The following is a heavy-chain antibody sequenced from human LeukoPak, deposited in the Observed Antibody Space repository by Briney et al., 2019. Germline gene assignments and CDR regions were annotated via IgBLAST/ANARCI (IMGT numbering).Heavy chain of an antibody. CDR2: INAGNGNT. J-gene: IGHJ6*02. Sequence: ASVTVSCKASGYTFTSYAMHWARQAPGQRLEWMGWINAGNGNTKYSQKFQGRVTITRDTSASTAYMELSSLRSEDTAVYYCARSSKGKDYYYGMDVWGQGTTVTVSS. V-gene: IGHV1-3*01. CDR1: GYTFTSYA. CDR3: ARSSKGKDYYYGMDV. D-gene: IGHD6-13*01.